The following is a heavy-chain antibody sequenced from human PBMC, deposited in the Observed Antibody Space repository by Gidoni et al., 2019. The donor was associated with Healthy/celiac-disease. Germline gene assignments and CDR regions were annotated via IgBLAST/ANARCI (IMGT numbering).Heavy chain of an antibody. CDR1: GFTFSSYD. V-gene: IGHV3-13*01. D-gene: IGHD2-2*01. Sequence: EVQLVESGGGLVQPGGSLRLSCAASGFTFSSYDMHWVRQAKGKGLEWASAIGTAGDTYYPGSVKGRFTISRENAKNSLYLQMNSLRAGDTAVYYCARVYRCSSTSCYGTYYYGMDVWGQGTTVTVSS. CDR2: IGTAGDT. J-gene: IGHJ6*02. CDR3: ARVYRCSSTSCYGTYYYGMDV.